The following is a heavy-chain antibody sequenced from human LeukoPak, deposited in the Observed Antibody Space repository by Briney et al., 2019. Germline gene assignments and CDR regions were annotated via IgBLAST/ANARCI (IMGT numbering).Heavy chain of an antibody. Sequence: GGSLRLSCAASRFTFSSYAMSWVRQAPGKGLEWVSAISGSGGSTYYADSVKGRFTISRDNSKNTLYLQMNSLRAEDTAVYYCAKGGTMIVVVTQIDYWGQGTLVTVSS. CDR1: RFTFSSYA. J-gene: IGHJ4*02. V-gene: IGHV3-23*01. D-gene: IGHD3-22*01. CDR3: AKGGTMIVVVTQIDY. CDR2: ISGSGGST.